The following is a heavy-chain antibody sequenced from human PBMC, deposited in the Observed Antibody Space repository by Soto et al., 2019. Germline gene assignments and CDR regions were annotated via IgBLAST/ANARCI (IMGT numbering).Heavy chain of an antibody. CDR1: GFTFISYW. D-gene: IGHD1-26*01. V-gene: IGHV3-74*01. CDR2: INSDGSST. Sequence: GGSLRLSCAASGFTFISYWMHWVRQAPGKGLVWVSRINSDGSSTSYADSVKGRFTISRDNAKNTLYLQMNSLRAEDTAVYYCARDYSGSYYWFDYWGQGTLVTVSS. J-gene: IGHJ4*02. CDR3: ARDYSGSYYWFDY.